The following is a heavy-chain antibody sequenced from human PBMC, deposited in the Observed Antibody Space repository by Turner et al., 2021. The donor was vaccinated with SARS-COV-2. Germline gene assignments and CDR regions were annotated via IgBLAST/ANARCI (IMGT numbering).Heavy chain of an antibody. CDR3: ARSFGYCSSTRCLINRLDH. V-gene: IGHV5-10-1*01. J-gene: IGHJ5*02. CDR2: IEPRDSYT. D-gene: IGHD2-2*01. Sequence: VQLVQSGAEVKKPGESLKVSCKGSGYSFTSYWISWVRQMPGQGLEWMGRIEPRDSYTNYSPSLQGDVTISAYKSISTAYLQWSSIKASDTAMYYCARSFGYCSSTRCLINRLDHWGQGTLVTVSS. CDR1: GYSFTSYW.